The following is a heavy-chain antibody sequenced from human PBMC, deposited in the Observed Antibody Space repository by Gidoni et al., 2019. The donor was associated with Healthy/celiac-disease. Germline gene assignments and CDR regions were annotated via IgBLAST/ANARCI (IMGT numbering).Heavy chain of an antibody. Sequence: QVHLVESGGAVVPPGRSPLLPCPASGFTFSTYAMHWVRQAPGTGLECVAVISYDKSNKYYADSVKGRFTSSRDNSKNTLYLQMNSLRAEDTAVYYCARDSYYYWGQGTLVTVSS. D-gene: IGHD1-26*01. CDR2: ISYDKSNK. V-gene: IGHV3-30-3*01. CDR3: ARDSYYY. J-gene: IGHJ4*02. CDR1: GFTFSTYA.